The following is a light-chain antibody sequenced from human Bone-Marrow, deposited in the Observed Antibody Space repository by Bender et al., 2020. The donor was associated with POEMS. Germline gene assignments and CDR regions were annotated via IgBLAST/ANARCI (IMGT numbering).Light chain of an antibody. CDR3: SSWDDSLSGWV. CDR2: GNN. Sequence: QSVLTQPPSASGTPGQSVIISCSGSSSNIGSNYVYWYQQLPGTAPKLLIHGNNQRPSGVPDRFSGSKSGTSASLAISDIQSEDEGDYYCSSWDDSLSGWVFGGGTKLTVL. V-gene: IGLV1-47*01. J-gene: IGLJ3*02. CDR1: SSNIGSNY.